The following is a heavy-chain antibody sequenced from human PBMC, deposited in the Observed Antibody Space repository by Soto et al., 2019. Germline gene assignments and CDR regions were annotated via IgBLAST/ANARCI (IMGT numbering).Heavy chain of an antibody. Sequence: QVQLQESGPGLVKPSQTLSLTCIVSGDSISRGGYFWTWIRQHPGKGLEWNGYIYDRGSAFYNPSLTSRVTMSVDTSKNQFSLNLRSVTAADTAVFYCARGILRPNHYMDVWGKGTAVAVSS. J-gene: IGHJ6*03. CDR1: GDSISRGGYF. V-gene: IGHV4-31*03. CDR3: ARGILRPNHYMDV. CDR2: IYDRGSA. D-gene: IGHD1-26*01.